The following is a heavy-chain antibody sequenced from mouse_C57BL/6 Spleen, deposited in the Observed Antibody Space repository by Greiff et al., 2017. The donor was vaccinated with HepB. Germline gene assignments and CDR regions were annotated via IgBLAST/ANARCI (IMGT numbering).Heavy chain of an antibody. J-gene: IGHJ4*01. V-gene: IGHV5-4*03. CDR2: ISDGGSYT. D-gene: IGHD2-4*01. CDR1: GFTFSSYA. Sequence: EVNLVESGGGLVKPGGSLKLSCAASGFTFSSYAMSWVRQTPEKRLEWVATISDGGSYTYYPDNVKGRFTISRDNAKNNLYLQMSHLKSEDTAMYYCARADYLYAMDYWGQGTSVTVSS. CDR3: ARADYLYAMDY.